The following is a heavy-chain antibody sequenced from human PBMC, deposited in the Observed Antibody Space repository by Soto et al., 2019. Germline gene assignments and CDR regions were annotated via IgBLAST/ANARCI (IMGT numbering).Heavy chain of an antibody. D-gene: IGHD1-26*01. CDR1: GASISSTGYY. CDR3: ARARTTTTVPFSSRGGNWFDP. CDR2: IYNSGST. J-gene: IGHJ5*02. Sequence: ETLSLTGSVSGASISSTGYYWGWIRLPPGKGLEWIGSIYNSGSTHYNPSLKSRVTISVDTSKNLFSLRLSSVTAADTAVYYCARARTTTTVPFSSRGGNWFDPWGQGTLVTVYS. V-gene: IGHV4-39*01.